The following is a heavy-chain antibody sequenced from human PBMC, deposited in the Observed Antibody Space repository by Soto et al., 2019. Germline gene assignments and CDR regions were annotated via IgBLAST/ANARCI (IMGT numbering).Heavy chain of an antibody. V-gene: IGHV4-34*01. Sequence: QVQVQQWGAGLLKPSETLSLTCAVYGGSFSGYQWTWIRQTPGKRLEWIGEINDSGNINYNPSLKSRVTILVDTPKKQISLKLSSVTAADTAVYYCARGLIIWFGELSRRGGYYYYMDVWGKGTTVTVSS. CDR2: INDSGNI. CDR1: GGSFSGYQ. J-gene: IGHJ6*03. D-gene: IGHD3-10*01. CDR3: ARGLIIWFGELSRRGGYYYYMDV.